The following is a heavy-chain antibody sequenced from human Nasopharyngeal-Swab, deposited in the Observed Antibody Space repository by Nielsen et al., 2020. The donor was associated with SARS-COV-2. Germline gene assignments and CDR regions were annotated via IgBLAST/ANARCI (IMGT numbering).Heavy chain of an antibody. V-gene: IGHV3-73*01. CDR1: GFIFSASA. J-gene: IGHJ4*02. CDR2: IGDKDHNYAT. Sequence: GESLKISCAASGFIFSASAIHWVRQASGKGLEWVGRIGDKDHNYATTYGASVQGRFTISRDDSKNTAFLQMDTLKTENTALYYCTTDFYFDYWGQGTRVTASP. CDR3: TTDFYFDY.